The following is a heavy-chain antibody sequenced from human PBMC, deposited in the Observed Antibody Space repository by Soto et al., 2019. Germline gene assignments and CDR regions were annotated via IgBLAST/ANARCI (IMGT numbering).Heavy chain of an antibody. CDR3: ESLSVSLSGPYGIHV. CDR1: AYSVTSSDYC. Sequence: SETLSLTCRVYAYSVTSSDYCWAWIREPPGKGLEWTGRMLYSGLTYYNPSLKSRVTRSVAPSKHQFSVRLNSLNTPHTAAFYCESLSVSLSGPYGIHVWGQGTTVTVSS. D-gene: IGHD2-15*01. V-gene: IGHV4-39*01. CDR2: MLYSGLT. J-gene: IGHJ6*02.